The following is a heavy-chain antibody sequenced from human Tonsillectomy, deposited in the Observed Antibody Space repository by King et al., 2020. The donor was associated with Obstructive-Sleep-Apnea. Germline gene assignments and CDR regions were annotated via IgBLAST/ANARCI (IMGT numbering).Heavy chain of an antibody. Sequence: VQLVESGGGLVKPGGSLRLSCAASGFTFSSYYIKWVRQAPGKGLEWVSSISSISSYIYYADSVKGRFTISRDNAKNSLYLQMNSLRAEDTAVYYCARGSGIAVAGVAPHFDYWGQGTLVTVSS. J-gene: IGHJ4*02. D-gene: IGHD6-19*01. V-gene: IGHV3-21*01. CDR1: GFTFSSYY. CDR3: ARGSGIAVAGVAPHFDY. CDR2: ISSISSYI.